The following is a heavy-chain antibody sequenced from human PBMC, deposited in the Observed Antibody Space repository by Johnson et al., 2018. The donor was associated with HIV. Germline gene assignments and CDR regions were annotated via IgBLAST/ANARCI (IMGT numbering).Heavy chain of an antibody. V-gene: IGHV3-7*03. CDR2: IKQDGGEQ. D-gene: IGHD7-27*01. Sequence: VQLVESGGGVVQRGGSLRLSCVASGFNFRNYWMSWVRQAPGKGLEWVANIKQDGGEQYYVDSVKGRFTISRDNYKNTMYLQMNSLKTEDTAVYYCTTDPWGSDAFDIWGQGTMVTVSS. CDR3: TTDPWGSDAFDI. J-gene: IGHJ3*02. CDR1: GFNFRNYW.